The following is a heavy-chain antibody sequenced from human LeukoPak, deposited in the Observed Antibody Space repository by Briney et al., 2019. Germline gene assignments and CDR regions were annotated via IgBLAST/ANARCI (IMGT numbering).Heavy chain of an antibody. J-gene: IGHJ4*02. Sequence: SETLSLTCAVSGGSISNYYWNWIRQPAGKGLEWIGRIYSTGRAHDNPSLRSRFTMSVDTSNNQFSLRLSSVTAADTAIYYCARSGDWPRGYYFDYWGQGILVTVSS. CDR1: GGSISNYY. D-gene: IGHD3-10*01. V-gene: IGHV4-4*07. CDR2: IYSTGRA. CDR3: ARSGDWPRGYYFDY.